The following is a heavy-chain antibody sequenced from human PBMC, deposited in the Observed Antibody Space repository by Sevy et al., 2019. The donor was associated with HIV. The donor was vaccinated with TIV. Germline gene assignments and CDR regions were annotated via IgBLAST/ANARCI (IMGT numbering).Heavy chain of an antibody. Sequence: GGSLRLSCAVSGFTVSSNYMTWVRQAPGKGLEWVSVIFSGGSTYYADSVKGRFTISRDNSRNTLSLQMNSLRAEDTAVYYCARGIILEGSWCGMDVWGQGTTVTVSS. D-gene: IGHD3-3*01. CDR3: ARGIILEGSWCGMDV. CDR1: GFTVSSNY. J-gene: IGHJ6*02. V-gene: IGHV3-53*01. CDR2: IFSGGST.